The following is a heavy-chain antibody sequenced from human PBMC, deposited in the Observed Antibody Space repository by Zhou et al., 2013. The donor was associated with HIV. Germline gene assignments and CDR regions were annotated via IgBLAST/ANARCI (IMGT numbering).Heavy chain of an antibody. CDR3: ATSIAGAA. Sequence: QVHLVQSGAELKKPGASVKVSCKASGYNFTDYYMHWMRQAPGQGPEWMGWIHPKSGDTNYAQKFQGRVAMTRDTSISTVYMEVRRLKSDDTAIFYCATSIAGAAWGQGTLVTVSS. D-gene: IGHD6-6*01. V-gene: IGHV1-2*02. J-gene: IGHJ4*01. CDR2: IHPKSGDT. CDR1: GYNFTDYY.